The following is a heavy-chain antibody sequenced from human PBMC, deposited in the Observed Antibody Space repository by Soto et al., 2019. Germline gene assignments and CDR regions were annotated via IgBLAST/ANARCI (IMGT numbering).Heavy chain of an antibody. CDR1: GYTFTSYG. Sequence: QVQLVQSGAEVKKPGASVKVSCKASGYTFTSYGISWVRQAPGQGLEWMGWISAYNGNTNYAQKLQGRVTMTTDTSTRTAYMELRSLRSDDTAVYYCARDPKTYYYDSYYGMDVWCQGTTVTVSS. J-gene: IGHJ6*02. CDR2: ISAYNGNT. V-gene: IGHV1-18*01. D-gene: IGHD3-22*01. CDR3: ARDPKTYYYDSYYGMDV.